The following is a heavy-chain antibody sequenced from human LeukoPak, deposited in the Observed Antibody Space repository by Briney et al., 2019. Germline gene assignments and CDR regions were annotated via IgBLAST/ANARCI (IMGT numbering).Heavy chain of an antibody. D-gene: IGHD2-21*02. V-gene: IGHV1-69*13. CDR3: ARVPLKTATSFDY. J-gene: IGHJ4*02. CDR2: ITPIFGTA. Sequence: SVKVSCKASGGTFSSYAISWVRQAPGQGLEWMGGITPIFGTANYAQKFQGRVTITADESTSTAYMELSSLRSEDTAVYYCARVPLKTATSFDYWGQGTLVTVSS. CDR1: GGTFSSYA.